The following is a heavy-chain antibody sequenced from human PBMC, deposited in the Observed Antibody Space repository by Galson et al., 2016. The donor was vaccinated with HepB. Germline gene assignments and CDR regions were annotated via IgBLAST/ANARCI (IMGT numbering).Heavy chain of an antibody. V-gene: IGHV3-23*01. CDR3: ARAAQWESDF. CDR2: ILDNGETT. CDR1: GFTFSINA. D-gene: IGHD1-26*01. Sequence: SLRLSCAAPGFTFSINATSWVRQAPGQGLEWVSGILDNGETTYYAGSVKGRFTISRDNFKDMLYLQMNNLRADDTAVYYCARAAQWESDFWGQGTLVIVSS. J-gene: IGHJ4*02.